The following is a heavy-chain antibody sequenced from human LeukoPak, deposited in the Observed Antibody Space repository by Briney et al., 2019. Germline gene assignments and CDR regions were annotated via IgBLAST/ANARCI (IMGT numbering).Heavy chain of an antibody. V-gene: IGHV3-66*01. CDR3: ARGVRGSLHIFDI. CDR2: IYSGGST. Sequence: GGSLRLSCAASGFTFSSYSMNWVRQGPGKGLEWVSLIYSGGSTYYADSVKGRFTISRDNSKNTLNLQMNSLRAEDTAVYYCARGVRGSLHIFDIWGRGTMVTVSS. D-gene: IGHD2-21*01. J-gene: IGHJ3*02. CDR1: GFTFSSYS.